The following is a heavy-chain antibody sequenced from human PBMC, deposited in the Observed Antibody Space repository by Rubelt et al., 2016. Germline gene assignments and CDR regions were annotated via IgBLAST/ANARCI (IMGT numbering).Heavy chain of an antibody. J-gene: IGHJ4*02. CDR2: INPNSGGT. Sequence: QVQLVQSGDEVKKPGASVKVSCKASGYTFTGYYMHWVRQAPGQGLGWMGWINPNSGGTNYAQKVQGRVTMTRDTSISTAYMELSRLRSDDTAVYYCARDLYKGPRWLVAYWGQGTLVTVSS. CDR1: GYTFTGYY. V-gene: IGHV1-2*02. D-gene: IGHD6-19*01. CDR3: ARDLYKGPRWLVAY.